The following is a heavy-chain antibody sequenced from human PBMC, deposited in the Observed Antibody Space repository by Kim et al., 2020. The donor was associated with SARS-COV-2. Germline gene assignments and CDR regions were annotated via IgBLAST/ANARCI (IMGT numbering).Heavy chain of an antibody. V-gene: IGHV3-20*03. Sequence: YAESLKGRFTISRDNARETVDLQIDSLTADDTALYYCAKTFDWRVTVDSWGQGTFVNVSS. J-gene: IGHJ4*02. D-gene: IGHD3-9*01. CDR3: AKTFDWRVTVDS.